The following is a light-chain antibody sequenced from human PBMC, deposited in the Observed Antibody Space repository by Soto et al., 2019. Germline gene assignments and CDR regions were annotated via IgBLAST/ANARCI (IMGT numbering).Light chain of an antibody. CDR2: DNN. CDR3: GTWDSSLSAAV. Sequence: QSVLTQPPSVSAAPGQKVTISCSGISSNIGNNYVSWYQQFPGTAPKLLIYDNNKRPSGIPDRFSGSKSGTSATLGITGLQTGDEADYYCGTWDSSLSAAVFGGGTQLTVL. J-gene: IGLJ7*01. CDR1: SSNIGNNY. V-gene: IGLV1-51*01.